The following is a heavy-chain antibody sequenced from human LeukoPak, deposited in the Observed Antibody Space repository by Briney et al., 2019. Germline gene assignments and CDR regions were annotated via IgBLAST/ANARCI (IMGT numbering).Heavy chain of an antibody. D-gene: IGHD3-22*01. CDR3: ARIVEVVVSFDY. J-gene: IGHJ4*02. V-gene: IGHV3-21*01. CDR2: ITNNGVYT. Sequence: PGGSLRLSCAASGFTFTSYTMSWVRQAPGKGLEWVSSITNNGVYTYYTDSVKGRFTISRDNAKNSLYLQMNSLRAEDTAVYYCARIVEVVVSFDYWGQGTLVTVSS. CDR1: GFTFTSYT.